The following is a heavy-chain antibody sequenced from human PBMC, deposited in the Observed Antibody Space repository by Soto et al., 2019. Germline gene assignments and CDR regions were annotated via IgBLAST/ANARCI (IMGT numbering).Heavy chain of an antibody. J-gene: IGHJ6*02. D-gene: IGHD2-15*01. CDR3: ARGEVVVAVTPYFYGMDV. V-gene: IGHV1-46*01. CDR2: INPSGGST. CDR1: GYTFTSHY. Sequence: ASVKVSCKASGYTFTSHYIHWVRQAPGQGLEWMGIINPSGGSTNYAQKFQGRVTMTRDTSTSTVYMEVSSLRSEDTAVYYCARGEVVVAVTPYFYGMDVWGQ.